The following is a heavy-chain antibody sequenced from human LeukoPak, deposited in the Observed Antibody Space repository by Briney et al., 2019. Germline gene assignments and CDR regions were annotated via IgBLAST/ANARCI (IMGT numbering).Heavy chain of an antibody. Sequence: GGSLRLSCAASGFTFSSYGMHWVRQAPGKGLEWVAVISYDGSNKYYADSVKGRFTISRGNSKNTLYLQMNSLRAEDTAVYYCAKAPAVARMDVWGQGTTVTVSS. V-gene: IGHV3-30*18. CDR1: GFTFSSYG. CDR2: ISYDGSNK. CDR3: AKAPAVARMDV. D-gene: IGHD6-19*01. J-gene: IGHJ6*02.